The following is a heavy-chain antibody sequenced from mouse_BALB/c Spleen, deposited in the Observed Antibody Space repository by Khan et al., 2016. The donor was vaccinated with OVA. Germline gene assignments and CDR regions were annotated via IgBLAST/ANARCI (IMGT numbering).Heavy chain of an antibody. CDR3: AGDGAYHRNDGWVAY. CDR1: GYTFTSYT. Sequence: QVQLQESGAELARPGASVTMSCTASGYTFTSYTIHWIQQRPGQGLEWIGYINPSNGYTNYNHQFKDKATLTTDKSSTTSYLQLSSLTSDDTAVYNCAGDGAYHRNDGWVAYWGQGTPVTVSA. CDR2: INPSNGYT. D-gene: IGHD2-14*01. J-gene: IGHJ3*01. V-gene: IGHV1-4*01.